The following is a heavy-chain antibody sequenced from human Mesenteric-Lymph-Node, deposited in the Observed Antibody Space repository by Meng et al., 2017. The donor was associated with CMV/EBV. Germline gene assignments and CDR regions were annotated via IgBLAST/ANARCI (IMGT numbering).Heavy chain of an antibody. Sequence: GGSLRLSCAASGFSFSSYGMHWVRQAPGKGLEWITFIRYDGSHKTFADSVRGRFTVSRDNSKNTVYLQMNSLRPEDTAVYYCARARGTYYYGSGVGYYYGMDVWGQGTTVTVSS. CDR2: IRYDGSHK. V-gene: IGHV3-30*02. CDR3: ARARGTYYYGSGVGYYYGMDV. J-gene: IGHJ6*02. CDR1: GFSFSSYG. D-gene: IGHD3-10*01.